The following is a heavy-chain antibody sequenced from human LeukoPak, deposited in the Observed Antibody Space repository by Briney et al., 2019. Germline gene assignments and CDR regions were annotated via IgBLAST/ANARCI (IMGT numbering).Heavy chain of an antibody. CDR1: GFTFSSYG. CDR3: AKSRLSGINDAFDF. V-gene: IGHV3-23*01. J-gene: IGHJ3*01. CDR2: ISGSGGST. D-gene: IGHD3-3*01. Sequence: GGSLRLSCAASGFTFSSYGMSWVRQAPGKGLEWVSAISGSGGSTYYADSAKGRFTISRDNSKNTLYLQMNSLRAEDTALYYCAKSRLSGINDAFDFWGQGTMVTVSS.